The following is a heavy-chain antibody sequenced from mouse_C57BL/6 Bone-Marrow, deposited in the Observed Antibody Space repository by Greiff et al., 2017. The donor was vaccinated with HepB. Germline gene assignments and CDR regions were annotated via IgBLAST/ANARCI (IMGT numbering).Heavy chain of an antibody. V-gene: IGHV5-6*01. D-gene: IGHD1-3*01. CDR1: GFTFSSYG. CDR2: ISSGGSYT. CDR3: ARHSSGKRGFAY. Sequence: EVKLMESGGDLVKPGGSLKLSCAASGFTFSSYGMSWVRQTPDKRLEWVATISSGGSYTYYPDSVKGRFTISRDNAKNTLYLQMSSLKSEDTAMYYCARHSSGKRGFAYWGQGTLVTVSA. J-gene: IGHJ3*01.